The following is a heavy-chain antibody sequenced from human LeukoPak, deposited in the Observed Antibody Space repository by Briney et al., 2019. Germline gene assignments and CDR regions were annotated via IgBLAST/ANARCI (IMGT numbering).Heavy chain of an antibody. V-gene: IGHV3-30*18. CDR1: GSTFSSYG. CDR2: ISYDGSNK. CDR3: AKDVNLKELWPKYYFDY. Sequence: GRSLRLSCKASGSTFSSYGMHWVRQAPGKGLEWVAVISYDGSNKDYTDSVKGRSTISRDNSKNTLYLQMNSLRAEDTAVYYCAKDVNLKELWPKYYFDYWGQGTLVSVSS. D-gene: IGHD3-16*01. J-gene: IGHJ4*02.